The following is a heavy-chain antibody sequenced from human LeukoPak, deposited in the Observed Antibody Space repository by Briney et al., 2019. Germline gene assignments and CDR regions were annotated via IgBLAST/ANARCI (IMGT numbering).Heavy chain of an antibody. D-gene: IGHD4-11*01. CDR2: ISSSGDYI. V-gene: IGHV3-21*01. CDR1: GFXFSSYT. Sequence: GSLRLSCAASGFXFSSYTLNWVRQAPGKGLEWVSSISSSGDYIYYADSMKGRFTISRDNAKKSLYLQMNSLRAEDTAVYYCARGTMVTVNFDYWGQGTLVTVSS. CDR3: ARGTMVTVNFDY. J-gene: IGHJ4*02.